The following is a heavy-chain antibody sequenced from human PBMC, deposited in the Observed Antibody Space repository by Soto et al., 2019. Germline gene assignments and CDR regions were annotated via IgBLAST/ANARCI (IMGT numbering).Heavy chain of an antibody. Sequence: EVQMLESGGGLVQPGGSLRLSCAASGFTFSSYAMSWVRQAPGKGLEWVSAISGSGGSTYYADSVKGRFTISRDNSKNTLYLQMNSLRAEDTAVYYCAKGIVVVITRGGFDYWGQGTLVTVSS. CDR3: AKGIVVVITRGGFDY. V-gene: IGHV3-23*01. CDR1: GFTFSSYA. D-gene: IGHD3-22*01. CDR2: ISGSGGST. J-gene: IGHJ4*02.